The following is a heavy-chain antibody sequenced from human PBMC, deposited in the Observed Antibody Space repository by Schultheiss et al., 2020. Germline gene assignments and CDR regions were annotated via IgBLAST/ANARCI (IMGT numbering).Heavy chain of an antibody. CDR1: GFTFSSSW. D-gene: IGHD2-2*01. CDR3: VRGKPGVVVPAARGNWFDP. J-gene: IGHJ5*02. V-gene: IGHV3-52*01. Sequence: GGSLRLSCAASGFTFSSSWMHWVCQAPEKGLEWVADIKCDGSKKYYVDSVKGRLTISRDNAKNSLYLQVNSLRAEDMTVYYCVRGKPGVVVPAARGNWFDPWGQGTLVTVSS. CDR2: IKCDGSKK.